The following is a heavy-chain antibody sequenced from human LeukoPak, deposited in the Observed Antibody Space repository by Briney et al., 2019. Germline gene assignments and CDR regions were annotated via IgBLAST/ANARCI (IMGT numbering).Heavy chain of an antibody. Sequence: PSETLSLTCTVSGGSISSSSYYWSWIRQPPGKGLEWIGYIYYSGSTNYNPSLKSRVTISVDTSKNQFSLKLSSVTAADTAVYYCARIRSGSHDAFDIWGQGTMVTVSS. CDR3: ARIRSGSHDAFDI. J-gene: IGHJ3*02. CDR1: GGSISSSSYY. CDR2: IYYSGST. V-gene: IGHV4-61*01. D-gene: IGHD1-26*01.